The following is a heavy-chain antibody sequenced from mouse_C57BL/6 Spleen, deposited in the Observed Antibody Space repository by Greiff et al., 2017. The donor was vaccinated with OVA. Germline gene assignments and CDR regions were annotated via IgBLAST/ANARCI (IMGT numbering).Heavy chain of an antibody. V-gene: IGHV5-4*01. Sequence: EVQLVESGGGLVKPGGSLKLSCAASGFTFSSYAMSWVRQTPEKRLEWVATISDGGSYTYYPDNVKGRFTISRDNAKNNLYLQMSHLKSEDTAMYYCARTFDYYGSSYVGAMDYWGQGTSVTVSS. CDR2: ISDGGSYT. J-gene: IGHJ4*01. D-gene: IGHD1-1*01. CDR1: GFTFSSYA. CDR3: ARTFDYYGSSYVGAMDY.